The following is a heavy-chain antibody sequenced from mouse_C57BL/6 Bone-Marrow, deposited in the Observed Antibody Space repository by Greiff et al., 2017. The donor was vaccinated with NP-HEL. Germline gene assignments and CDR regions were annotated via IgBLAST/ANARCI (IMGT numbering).Heavy chain of an antibody. Sequence: EVKVEESGGGLVQPGGSLKLSCAASGFTFSYYYMYWVRQTPEKRLEWVAYISNGGGSTYYPDTVKGRFTISRDNAKNTLYMQMSRLKSEDTAMNYCLRLYYAMDYWGQGTTVTVSS. D-gene: IGHD1-1*01. CDR3: LRLYYAMDY. V-gene: IGHV5-12*01. CDR1: GFTFSYYY. J-gene: IGHJ4*01. CDR2: ISNGGGST.